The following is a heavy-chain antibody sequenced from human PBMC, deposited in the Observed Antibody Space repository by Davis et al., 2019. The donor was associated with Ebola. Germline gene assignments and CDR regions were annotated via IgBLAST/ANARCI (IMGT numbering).Heavy chain of an antibody. CDR1: SGSISSSGYY. Sequence: MPSETLSLTCTVSSGSISSSGYYWGWIRQPPGKGLEWIGSIYYSGSTYYNPSLKSRVTISVDTSKNQFSLKLSSVTAADTAVYYCARRLAVAGADWYFDLWGRGTLVTVSS. CDR3: ARRLAVAGADWYFDL. CDR2: IYYSGST. V-gene: IGHV4-39*01. J-gene: IGHJ2*01. D-gene: IGHD6-19*01.